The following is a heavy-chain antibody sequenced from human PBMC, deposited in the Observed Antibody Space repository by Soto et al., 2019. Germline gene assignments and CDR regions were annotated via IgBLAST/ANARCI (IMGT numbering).Heavy chain of an antibody. V-gene: IGHV5-51*01. D-gene: IGHD2-2*01. J-gene: IGHJ5*02. Sequence: RGESLKISCTGVGYSFTSYWIGWVRQMPGKGLEWMGIIYPGDSDTRYSPSFQGQVTISADKSITTAYLQWSSLKASDTAMYYCARGYCTTTICDPWFDPWGQGTRVTVSS. CDR3: ARGYCTTTICDPWFDP. CDR2: IYPGDSDT. CDR1: GYSFTSYW.